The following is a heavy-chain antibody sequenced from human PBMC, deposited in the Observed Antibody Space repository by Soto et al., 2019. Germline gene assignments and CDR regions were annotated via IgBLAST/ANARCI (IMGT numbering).Heavy chain of an antibody. CDR2: MWAGGRKE. V-gene: IGHV3-33*01. J-gene: IGHJ5*02. CDR1: VFTVNNYV. CDR3: ARDIDTSSHFGWFDP. D-gene: IGHD2-2*01. Sequence: LXLSCVTSVFTVNNYVIHWVRQAPCKGLEWVAVMWAGGRKENYADSVKGRFTMSRDPSKNTLYLQMDSLRAEDTAVYYCARDIDTSSHFGWFDPWGEGTLVTVSS.